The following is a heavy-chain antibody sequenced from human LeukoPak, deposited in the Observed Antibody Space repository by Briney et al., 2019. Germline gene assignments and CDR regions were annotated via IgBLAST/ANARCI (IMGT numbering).Heavy chain of an antibody. J-gene: IGHJ6*03. CDR3: ARHGAAAAGDYFYYYLDV. Sequence: KPSETLSLTCTVSGASITSYYWSWIRQVPGKGLEWIGYIYYSGSTNYNPSLKSRVTISVDTSKNQFSLKLSSVSAADTAVYYCARHGAAAAGDYFYYYLDVWGKGTTVTVSS. D-gene: IGHD6-13*01. CDR1: GASITSYY. CDR2: IYYSGST. V-gene: IGHV4-59*08.